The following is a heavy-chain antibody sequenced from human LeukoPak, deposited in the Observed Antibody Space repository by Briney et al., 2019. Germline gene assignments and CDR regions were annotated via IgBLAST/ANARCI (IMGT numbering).Heavy chain of an antibody. CDR1: GSGFTFGNFA. CDR3: AKDGSWGDYYFYFYMDV. D-gene: IGHD3-16*01. Sequence: GGSLRLSCEASGSGFTFGNFALSWVRQAPGKGLEWVSGISGSGYYTYYADSVKGRFTISRDNSKNTPYIEMNSLRAEDTAVYYCAKDGSWGDYYFYFYMDVWGKGTTVTVSS. J-gene: IGHJ6*03. V-gene: IGHV3-23*01. CDR2: ISGSGYYT.